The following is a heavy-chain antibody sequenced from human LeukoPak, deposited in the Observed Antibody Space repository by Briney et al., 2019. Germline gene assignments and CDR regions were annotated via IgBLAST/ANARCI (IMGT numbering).Heavy chain of an antibody. J-gene: IGHJ4*02. CDR1: GFTFSSYG. Sequence: GGSLRLSCAASGFTFSSYGMHWVRQAPGKGLEWMAVIWYDGSNKYYADSVKGRFTISRDNSKNTLYLQMNSLRAEDTAVYYCAKGSHWGQGTLVTVSS. CDR2: IWYDGSNK. CDR3: AKGSH. V-gene: IGHV3-33*06.